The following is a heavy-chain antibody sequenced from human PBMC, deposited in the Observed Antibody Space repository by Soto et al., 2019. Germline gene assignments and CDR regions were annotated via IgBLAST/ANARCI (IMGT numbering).Heavy chain of an antibody. CDR1: GGSISRGGYY. V-gene: IGHV4-31*03. Sequence: SETLSLTCTVSGGSISRGGYYWSWIRQHPGKGLEWIGYIYYSGSTYYNPSLKSRVTISVDTSKNQFSLKLSSVTAADTAVYYCARAGGYNWNYYPSLDYWGQGTLVTVSS. J-gene: IGHJ4*02. CDR3: ARAGGYNWNYYPSLDY. D-gene: IGHD1-7*01. CDR2: IYYSGST.